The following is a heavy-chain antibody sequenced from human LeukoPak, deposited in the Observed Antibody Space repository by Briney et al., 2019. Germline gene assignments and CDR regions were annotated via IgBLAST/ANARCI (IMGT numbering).Heavy chain of an antibody. CDR3: ARCSRSSTDCYSAFDI. V-gene: IGHV3-20*04. CDR2: ITNWNGGST. CDR1: GFTLDDYG. J-gene: IGHJ3*02. Sequence: GGALRLSCEASGFTLDDYGMSWVRQSTGKGLEWVSAITNWNGGSTGYADPVRGRFAISRNNAKNSLYLQMNSLRAEDTALYYCARCSRSSTDCYSAFDIWGQGTMVTVSS. D-gene: IGHD2-2*02.